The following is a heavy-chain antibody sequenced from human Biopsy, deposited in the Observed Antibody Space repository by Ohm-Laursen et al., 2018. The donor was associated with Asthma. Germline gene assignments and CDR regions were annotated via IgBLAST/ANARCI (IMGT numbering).Heavy chain of an antibody. V-gene: IGHV1-3*01. D-gene: IGHD3-9*01. J-gene: IGHJ3*01. CDR3: ARTYYDFLTGQVNDAFAL. CDR2: INAGDGNT. CDR1: GYTFIHFA. Sequence: GASVKVSCKASGYTFIHFAIHWVRQAPGQRLERMGWINAGDGNTKYSQKFQGRVTITRDTSASTAYMDLRSLRSEDTAMYYCARTYYDFLTGQVNDAFALWGQGTMVTVSS.